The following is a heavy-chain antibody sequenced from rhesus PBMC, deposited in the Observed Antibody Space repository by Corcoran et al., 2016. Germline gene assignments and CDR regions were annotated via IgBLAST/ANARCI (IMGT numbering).Heavy chain of an antibody. J-gene: IGHJ4*01. V-gene: IGHV4-80*01. D-gene: IGHD6-31*01. CDR3: ASWQQRRISH. CDR2: IKINNRST. CDR1: GGSFSSYW. Sequence: QVQLQESGPGVVKPSETLSLTCAVSGGSFSSYWWSWIRQPPGKKPEWIGEIKINNRSTNNTPARTSRVTISKDASKTQFSLNLYSVNAADTAVYFCASWQQRRISHWGQGVLVTVSS.